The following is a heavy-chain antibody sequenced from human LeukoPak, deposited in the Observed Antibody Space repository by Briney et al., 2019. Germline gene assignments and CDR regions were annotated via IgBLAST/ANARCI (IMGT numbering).Heavy chain of an antibody. CDR2: IYYSGST. V-gene: IGHV4-59*01. CDR1: GGSLSSYY. D-gene: IGHD2-2*01. Sequence: SETLSLTCTVSGGSLSSYYWSWIRQPPGKGLGWIGYIYYSGSTNYNPSLKSRVTMSVDTSKNQFSLKLTSVTAAATAVYYCAREGYCSSSSCNNWLDPWGQGTLVTVSS. CDR3: AREGYCSSSSCNNWLDP. J-gene: IGHJ5*02.